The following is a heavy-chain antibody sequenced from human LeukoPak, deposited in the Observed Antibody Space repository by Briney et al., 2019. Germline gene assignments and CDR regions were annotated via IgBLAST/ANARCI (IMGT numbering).Heavy chain of an antibody. CDR2: IYFGGST. V-gene: IGHV4-59*08. CDR3: ARRGSASTWFWFDP. D-gene: IGHD6-13*01. Sequence: SETLSLTCTVSGGSIRRYYWNWIRQPPGKGLEWIGFIYFGGSTNYNPSLKSRVTMSVDKSKNQFSLKLSSVTAADTAVYYCARRGSASTWFWFDPWGQGILVTVSS. J-gene: IGHJ5*02. CDR1: GGSIRRYY.